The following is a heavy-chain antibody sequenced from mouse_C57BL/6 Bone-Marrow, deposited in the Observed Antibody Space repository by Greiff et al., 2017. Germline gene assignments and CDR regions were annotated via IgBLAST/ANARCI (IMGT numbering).Heavy chain of an antibody. D-gene: IGHD2-3*01. CDR3: ARQDGYYEDWYFDV. CDR2: ISSGGSYT. CDR1: GFTFSSYG. Sequence: ESGGDLVKPGGSLKLSCAASGFTFSSYGMSWVRQTPDKRLEWVATISSGGSYTYYPDSVKGRFTISRDNAKNTLYLQMSSLKSEDTAMYYCARQDGYYEDWYFDVWGTGTTVTVSS. V-gene: IGHV5-6*01. J-gene: IGHJ1*03.